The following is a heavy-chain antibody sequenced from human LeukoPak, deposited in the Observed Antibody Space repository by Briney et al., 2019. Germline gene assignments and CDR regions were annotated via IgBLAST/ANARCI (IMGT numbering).Heavy chain of an antibody. CDR2: IRYDGSNK. CDR1: GFTFSSYG. CDR3: AKDNGIAIDA. Sequence: SGGSLRLSCAASGFTFSSYGMHWVRQAPGKGLEWVAFIRYDGSNKYYADSVKGRFTISRDNSKNTLYLQMNSLRAEDTAVYYCAKDNGIAIDAWGQGTLVTVSS. J-gene: IGHJ5*02. D-gene: IGHD2-21*01. V-gene: IGHV3-30*02.